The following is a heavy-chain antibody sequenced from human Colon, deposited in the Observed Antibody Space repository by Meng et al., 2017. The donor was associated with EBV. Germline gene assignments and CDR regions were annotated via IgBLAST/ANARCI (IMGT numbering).Heavy chain of an antibody. D-gene: IGHD2-15*01. CDR3: ATALY. CDR1: GFTFSSSA. Sequence: EGQLVESGGGLVQPGGSLRLSCAASGFTFSSSALSWVRQAPGRGLEWVSTISGSGLSTYYADSVKGRFTISRDNSKNTLYLQMNSLRAEDTALYYCATALYWGQGTLVTVSS. J-gene: IGHJ4*02. V-gene: IGHV3-23*04. CDR2: ISGSGLST.